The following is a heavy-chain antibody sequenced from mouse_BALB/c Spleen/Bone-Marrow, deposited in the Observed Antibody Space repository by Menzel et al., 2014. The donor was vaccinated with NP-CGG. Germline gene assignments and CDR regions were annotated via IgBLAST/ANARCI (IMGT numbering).Heavy chain of an antibody. J-gene: IGHJ4*01. CDR2: INPSNGGT. V-gene: IGHV1S81*02. CDR3: SRGRRDALDY. CDR1: GYTFTSYY. Sequence: QVQLQQPGAELVKPGASVKLSCKASGYTFTSYYMYWVKQRPGQGLEWFGEINPSNGGTNFNEKFKNKATLTVDKSSSTAYMQLSCLTSEDSAVYYCSRGRRDALDYWGQGTSVTVSS.